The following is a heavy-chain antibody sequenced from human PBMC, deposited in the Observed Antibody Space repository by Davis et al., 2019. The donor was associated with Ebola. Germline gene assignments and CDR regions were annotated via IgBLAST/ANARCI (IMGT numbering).Heavy chain of an antibody. CDR1: GFTLRTYA. D-gene: IGHD6-13*01. V-gene: IGHV3-30-3*01. J-gene: IGHJ4*02. Sequence: PGGSLRLSCEASGFTLRTYAMHWVRQAPGKGLEWVAVISYDESYRYYMDSVKGRFTISRDISKNTVYLQMNSLRAEDTAVYYCRGRYRSSWYVDHWGQGTLVTVSS. CDR2: ISYDESYR. CDR3: RGRYRSSWYVDH.